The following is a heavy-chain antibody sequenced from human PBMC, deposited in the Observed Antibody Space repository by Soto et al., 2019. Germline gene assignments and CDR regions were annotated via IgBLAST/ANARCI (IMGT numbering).Heavy chain of an antibody. J-gene: IGHJ4*02. CDR2: ITGHGDTT. D-gene: IGHD4-17*01. CDR3: GKDGPGTTDS. V-gene: IGHV3-43*01. CDR1: GFTFHYFI. Sequence: GGSMRLSCAASGFTFHYFIMHWVRQAPGKGLEWISLITGHGDTTVYADSVKGRFTVSRDNSINSLYLQMHNVRTEDTALYYCGKDGPGTTDSWGQGTLVTVSS.